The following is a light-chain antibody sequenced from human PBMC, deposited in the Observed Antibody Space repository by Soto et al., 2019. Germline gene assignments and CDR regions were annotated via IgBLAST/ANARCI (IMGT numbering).Light chain of an antibody. CDR1: QSISSY. J-gene: IGKJ3*01. CDR3: QQSYSTPLA. CDR2: GAS. Sequence: DIQMTQSPSSLSASVGDRVTITCRASQSISSYLNWYQQRPGKAPKVLIYGASTLQSGVPSRFSGSGSGTEFTLTISSLQPEDFATYYCQQSYSTPLAFGPGTKVDIK. V-gene: IGKV1-39*01.